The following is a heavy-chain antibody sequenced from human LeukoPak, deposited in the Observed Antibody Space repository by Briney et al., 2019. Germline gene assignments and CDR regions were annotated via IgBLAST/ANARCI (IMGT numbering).Heavy chain of an antibody. Sequence: GGSLRLSCAASGFTVSSNYMSWVRQAPGKGLEWVSIIYSGGSTFYADSVKGRFTISRDNSKNTLYLQINSLRAEDTAVYYCAKSPYYYMDVWGKGTTVTVSS. CDR1: GFTVSSNY. V-gene: IGHV3-53*01. CDR2: IYSGGST. CDR3: AKSPYYYMDV. J-gene: IGHJ6*03.